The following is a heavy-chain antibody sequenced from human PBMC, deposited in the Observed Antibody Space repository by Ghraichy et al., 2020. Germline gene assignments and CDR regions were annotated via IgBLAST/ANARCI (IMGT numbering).Heavy chain of an antibody. Sequence: SGPTLVKPTQTLTLTCTFSGFSLSTSGVGVGWIRQPPGKALEWLALIYWDDGKRYSASLKSRLTITKDTFKNQVALTMTNMDPVDTATYYCAHRRTDSNGSARYFDYWGQGTLVTVSS. D-gene: IGHD3-22*01. V-gene: IGHV2-5*02. J-gene: IGHJ4*02. CDR3: AHRRTDSNGSARYFDY. CDR1: GFSLSTSGVG. CDR2: IYWDDGK.